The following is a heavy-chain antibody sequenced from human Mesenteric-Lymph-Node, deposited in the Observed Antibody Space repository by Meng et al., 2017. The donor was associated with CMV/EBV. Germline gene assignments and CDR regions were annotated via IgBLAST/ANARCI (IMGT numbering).Heavy chain of an antibody. J-gene: IGHJ4*02. CDR2: INHSGST. Sequence: LQRWGAGLLKSSCTLSLTSAVFGGSFSGYYWSWTRQPPGKGLEWIGEINHSGSTNYNPSLKSRVTISVDTSKNQFSLKLSSVTAADTAVYYCARHQRWLKSEGGFNYWGQGTLVTVSS. D-gene: IGHD4-23*01. V-gene: IGHV4-34*01. CDR1: GGSFSGYY. CDR3: ARHQRWLKSEGGFNY.